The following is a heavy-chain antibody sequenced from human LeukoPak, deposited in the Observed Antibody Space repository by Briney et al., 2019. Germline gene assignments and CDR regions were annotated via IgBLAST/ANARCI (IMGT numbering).Heavy chain of an antibody. J-gene: IGHJ6*03. D-gene: IGHD4-17*01. CDR2: ISASGDIK. V-gene: IGHV3-48*04. CDR3: GIPVTKDDYYYNMDV. Sequence: GGSLRLSCAASRFSFSSYSMTWVRQAPGKGLEWISHISASGDIKEYADFLGGRFTISRDNARKSLFLETNSLRAEDTAVYYCGIPVTKDDYYYNMDVWGQGTTVAVS. CDR1: RFSFSSYS.